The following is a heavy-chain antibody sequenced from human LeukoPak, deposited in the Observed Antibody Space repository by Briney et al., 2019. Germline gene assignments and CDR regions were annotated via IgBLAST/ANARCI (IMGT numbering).Heavy chain of an antibody. CDR3: AREGLTFGGVIVRYFDY. CDR1: GYTFTSYG. CDR2: ISTYNDNT. V-gene: IGHV1-18*01. J-gene: IGHJ4*02. Sequence: GASVKVSCKASGYTFTSYGISWVRQAPGQGLEWMGWISTYNDNTNYAQKPQGRVTMTTDTSTSTAYMELRSLRSDDTAVYYCAREGLTFGGVIVRYFDYWGQGTLVTVSS. D-gene: IGHD3-16*02.